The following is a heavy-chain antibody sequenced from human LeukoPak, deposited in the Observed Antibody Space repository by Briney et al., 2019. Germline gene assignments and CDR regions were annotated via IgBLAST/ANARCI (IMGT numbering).Heavy chain of an antibody. J-gene: IGHJ6*02. D-gene: IGHD1-26*01. Sequence: GGSLRLSCAASGFTFSSYWMNWVRQAPGKGLEWVANIKQDGSEKYYADSVKGRFTISRDNSKNTLYLQMNSLRAEDTAVYYCAKSFGGSYYYYGMDVWGQGTMVTVSS. CDR3: AKSFGGSYYYYGMDV. V-gene: IGHV3-7*03. CDR1: GFTFSSYW. CDR2: IKQDGSEK.